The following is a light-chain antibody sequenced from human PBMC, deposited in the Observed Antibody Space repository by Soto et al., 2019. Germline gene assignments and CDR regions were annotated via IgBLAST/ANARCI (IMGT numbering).Light chain of an antibody. J-gene: IGKJ4*01. V-gene: IGKV1-12*01. CDR3: QQANSFPLT. CDR2: AAS. Sequence: DIQMTQSPSSVSASVGDRVTITCRASQGISSWLAWSQQKPGKAPKLQIYAASSLQSGVPSRFSGSGSRTEFTLTSSSLHPEDFATHYCQQANSFPLTFGGGTKVEIK. CDR1: QGISSW.